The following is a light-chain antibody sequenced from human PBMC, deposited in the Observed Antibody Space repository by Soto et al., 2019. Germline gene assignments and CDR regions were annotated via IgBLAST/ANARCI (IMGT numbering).Light chain of an antibody. J-gene: IGKJ1*01. CDR2: AAS. V-gene: IGKV1-8*01. CDR3: QQYYSYPLT. CDR1: QGISSY. Sequence: AIRMTQSPSSLSASTGDRVTITCRASQGISSYVAWYQQKPGKATTLLIYAASNLQSGVPSRFSGSGSGTDFTLTIRCLQPEDFAPYYCQQYYSYPLTCGQGTKEEIK.